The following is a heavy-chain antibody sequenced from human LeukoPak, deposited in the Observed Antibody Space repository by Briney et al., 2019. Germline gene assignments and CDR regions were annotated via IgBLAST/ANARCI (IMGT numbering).Heavy chain of an antibody. Sequence: PGGSLRLSCAASGFTFSSCWMHWVRQAPGKGLVWVARINSDGSSTSYADSVKGRFTISRDNAKNSLYLQMNSLRAEDTAVYYCARDGALDYGMDVWGQGTTVTVSS. D-gene: IGHD3-16*01. CDR2: INSDGSST. J-gene: IGHJ6*02. CDR1: GFTFSSCW. CDR3: ARDGALDYGMDV. V-gene: IGHV3-74*01.